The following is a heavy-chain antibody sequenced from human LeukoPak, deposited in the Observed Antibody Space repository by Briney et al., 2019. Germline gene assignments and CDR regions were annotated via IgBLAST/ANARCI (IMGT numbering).Heavy chain of an antibody. CDR2: IYSGGST. D-gene: IGHD6-13*01. CDR3: ARDFELAAAGPTDYYYYYMDV. Sequence: GGSLRLSCAASGFTVSSNYMSCVRQAPGRGLEWVSVIYSGGSTYYADSVKGRFTISRDNSKNTLYLQMNSLRAEDTAVYYCARDFELAAAGPTDYYYYYMDVWGKGTTVTISS. CDR1: GFTVSSNY. J-gene: IGHJ6*03. V-gene: IGHV3-66*01.